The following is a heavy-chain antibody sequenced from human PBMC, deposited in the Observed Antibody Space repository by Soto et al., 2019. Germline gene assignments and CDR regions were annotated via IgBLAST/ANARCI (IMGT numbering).Heavy chain of an antibody. D-gene: IGHD2-15*01. CDR2: IYCGCST. V-gene: IGHV3-66*02. J-gene: IGHJ4*02. CDR1: GLTVSSNY. CDR3: ARSFSRSCSFDY. Sequence: GGPLRLSCAVYGLTVSSNYMSWVRQAPGKGREGASVIYCGCSTYYADPVEGRFPISRDNSKSTLYLQMNSLRAEDTAVYYCARSFSRSCSFDYWGQGTLVTVSS.